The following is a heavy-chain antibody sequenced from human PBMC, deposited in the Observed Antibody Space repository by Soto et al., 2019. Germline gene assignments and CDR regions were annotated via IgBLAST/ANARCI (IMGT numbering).Heavy chain of an antibody. J-gene: IGHJ4*02. D-gene: IGHD2-21*01. CDR3: ARDNSWLDS. Sequence: QVQLQESGPGLVKPSGALSLTCSVSGASISRMNWWSWVRQPPGEGLVWIGEIYNTGSTNHNPSLKRRVTISIDKSKNQFSPKLTSVAAADTAVYYCARDNSWLDSWGQGTLVIVSP. CDR1: GASISRMNW. CDR2: IYNTGST. V-gene: IGHV4-4*02.